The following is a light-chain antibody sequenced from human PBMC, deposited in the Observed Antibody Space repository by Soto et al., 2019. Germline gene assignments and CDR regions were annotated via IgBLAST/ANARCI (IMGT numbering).Light chain of an antibody. Sequence: DIQITQSPSTLSASLGDGVTITCRASQSISSYVSWYQQKPGKAPKLLIYAASTLQSGVPSRFSGSGSGTDFTLTISCLQSEDFATYYCQQYYSYPFTFGQGTRLEI. V-gene: IGKV1-39*01. CDR3: QQYYSYPFT. J-gene: IGKJ5*01. CDR2: AAS. CDR1: QSISSY.